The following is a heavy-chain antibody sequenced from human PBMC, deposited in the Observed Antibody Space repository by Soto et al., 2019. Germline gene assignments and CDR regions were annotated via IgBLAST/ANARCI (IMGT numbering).Heavy chain of an antibody. Sequence: QVQLQESGPGLVKTSETLSLTCTVSGVSISSGGFYWSWMRQHPGRGLEYIGYIFYSGNTHYNPSLNSRVTISVDTSKNQFSLKLSSVTAADTAVYYCARHPPMITFGGAVTGYFDHWGQGALVTVSS. V-gene: IGHV4-31*03. D-gene: IGHD3-16*01. CDR3: ARHPPMITFGGAVTGYFDH. J-gene: IGHJ4*02. CDR2: IFYSGNT. CDR1: GVSISSGGFY.